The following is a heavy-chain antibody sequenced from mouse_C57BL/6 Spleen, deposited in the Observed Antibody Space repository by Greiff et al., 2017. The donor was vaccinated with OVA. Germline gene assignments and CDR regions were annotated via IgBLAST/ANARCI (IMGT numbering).Heavy chain of an antibody. CDR2: INPYNGGT. CDR3: ARITTVVGDY. J-gene: IGHJ2*01. D-gene: IGHD1-1*01. Sequence: VQLKQSGPVLVKPGASVKMSCKASGYTFTDYYMNWVKQSHGKSLEWIGVINPYNGGTSYNQKFKGKATLTVDKSSSTAYMELNSLTSEDSAVYYCARITTVVGDYWGQGTTLTVSS. CDR1: GYTFTDYY. V-gene: IGHV1-19*01.